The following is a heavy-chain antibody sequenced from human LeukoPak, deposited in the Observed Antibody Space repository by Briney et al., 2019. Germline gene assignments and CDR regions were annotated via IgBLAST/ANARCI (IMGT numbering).Heavy chain of an antibody. V-gene: IGHV6-1*01. CDR2: XXXXSKWYN. J-gene: IGHJ4*02. Sequence: KVSQTLSLTCAISGDSVSSTAWNWIRQSPSRGXXXXXXXXXXSKWYNDYAVSVKSRITINPDTSKNQFPLQLNSVTPEDTAVYYCARGGRGYCTSSSCYFDYWGQGTLVTVSS. CDR3: ARGGRGYCTSSSCYFDY. D-gene: IGHD2-2*01. CDR1: GDSVSSTA.